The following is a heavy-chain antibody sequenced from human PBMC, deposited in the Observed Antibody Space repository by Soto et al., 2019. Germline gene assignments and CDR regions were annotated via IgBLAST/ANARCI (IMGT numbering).Heavy chain of an antibody. J-gene: IGHJ5*02. CDR3: ARDRSIAAAGTPTTMFDP. CDR2: IWYDGSNK. D-gene: IGHD6-13*01. CDR1: GFTFSSYG. Sequence: GGSLRLSCAASGFTFSSYGMHWVRQAPGKGLEWVAVIWYDGSNKYYADSVKGRFTISRDNSKNTLYLQMNSLRAEDTAVYYCARDRSIAAAGTPTTMFDPWGQGTLVTVSS. V-gene: IGHV3-33*01.